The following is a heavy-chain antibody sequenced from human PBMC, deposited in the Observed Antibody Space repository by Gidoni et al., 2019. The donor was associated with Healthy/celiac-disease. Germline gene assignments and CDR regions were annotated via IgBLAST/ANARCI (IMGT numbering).Heavy chain of an antibody. CDR3: ARVQIGASSAFDI. CDR1: GFTFSSYW. D-gene: IGHD3-16*01. V-gene: IGHV3-7*03. CDR2: IKQDGSEK. Sequence: EVQLVESGGGLVQPGGSLRLSCAASGFTFSSYWMSWVRQAPGKGLEWVANIKQDGSEKYYVDSVKGRFTISRDNAKNSLYLQMNSLRAEDTAVYYCARVQIGASSAFDIWGQGTMVTVSS. J-gene: IGHJ3*02.